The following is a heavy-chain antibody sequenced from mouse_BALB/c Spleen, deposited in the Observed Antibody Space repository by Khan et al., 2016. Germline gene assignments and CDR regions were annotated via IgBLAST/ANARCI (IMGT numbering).Heavy chain of an antibody. J-gene: IGHJ3*01. CDR3: AREDNSWFTY. V-gene: IGHV3-2*02. CDR1: GYSITNDYA. D-gene: IGHD3-3*01. Sequence: EVQLQESGPGLMKPSQSLSLTCTVTGYSITNDYAWNWIRQFPGNKLEWMGYINYSGNTHYNPSLKSRISITQDTSKNKFFLQLNSVTTEDAATYYWAREDNSWFTYWGQGTLVPVSA. CDR2: INYSGNT.